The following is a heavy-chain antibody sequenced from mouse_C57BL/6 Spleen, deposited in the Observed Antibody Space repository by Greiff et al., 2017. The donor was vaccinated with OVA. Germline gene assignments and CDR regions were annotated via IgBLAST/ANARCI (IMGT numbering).Heavy chain of an antibody. CDR3: ARGYDYDFPNFDV. D-gene: IGHD2-4*01. V-gene: IGHV1-82*01. CDR1: GYAFSSSW. J-gene: IGHJ1*03. CDR2: IYPGDGDT. Sequence: VQGVESGPELVKPGASVKISCKASGYAFSSSWMNWVKQRPGKGLEWIGRIYPGDGDTNYNGKFKGKATLTADKSSSTAYMQLSSLTSEDSAVYFCARGYDYDFPNFDVWGTGTTVTVSS.